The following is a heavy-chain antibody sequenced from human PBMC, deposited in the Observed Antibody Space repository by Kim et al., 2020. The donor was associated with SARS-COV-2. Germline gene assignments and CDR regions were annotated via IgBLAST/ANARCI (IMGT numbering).Heavy chain of an antibody. CDR1: GFTVSSNY. CDR2: IYSGGST. D-gene: IGHD6-6*01. Sequence: GGSLRLSCAASGFTVSSNYMSWVRQAPGKGLEWVSVIYSGGSTYYADSVKGRFTISRDNSKNTLYLQMNSLRAEDTAVYYCARGSVARIAARPGYYYGMDVWGQGTTVTVSS. J-gene: IGHJ6*02. CDR3: ARGSVARIAARPGYYYGMDV. V-gene: IGHV3-53*01.